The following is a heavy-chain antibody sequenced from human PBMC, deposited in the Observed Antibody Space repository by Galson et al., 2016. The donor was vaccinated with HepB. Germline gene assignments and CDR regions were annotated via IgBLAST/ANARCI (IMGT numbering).Heavy chain of an antibody. CDR1: GFTFSSYE. J-gene: IGHJ2*01. CDR3: ARDWRFGSSYGYLYISWYLDL. D-gene: IGHD5-18*01. V-gene: IGHV3-48*03. CDR2: ISSSGNTI. Sequence: SLRLSCAASGFTFSSYEMNWVRQAPGKGLEWVSYISSSGNTIYYADSVKGRFTISRDKAKNSLYLQMNSLKPDDTATFYGARDWRFGSSYGYLYISWYLDLWGRGTLVTVSS.